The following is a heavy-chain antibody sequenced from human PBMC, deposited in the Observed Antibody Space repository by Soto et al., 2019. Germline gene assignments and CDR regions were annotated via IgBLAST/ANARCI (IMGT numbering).Heavy chain of an antibody. D-gene: IGHD5-12*01. J-gene: IGHJ6*02. CDR3: SRVLSGYDIYYYYYGMDV. V-gene: IGHV3-7*05. Sequence: LRLSCAASGFTFSSYWMSWVRQAPGKGLEWVANIKQDGSEKYYVDSVKGQLTISRDNAKNSLYLQMNSLRAEDTAVYYCSRVLSGYDIYYYYYGMDVWGQGTTVTVSS. CDR2: IKQDGSEK. CDR1: GFTFSSYW.